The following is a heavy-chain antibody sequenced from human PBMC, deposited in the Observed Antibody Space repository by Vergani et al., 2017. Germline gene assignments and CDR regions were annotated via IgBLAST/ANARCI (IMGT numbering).Heavy chain of an antibody. CDR2: INPNSGGT. V-gene: IGHV1-2*02. D-gene: IGHD5/OR15-5a*01. CDR3: ARIPYVYEYMGVHRRHYFDY. CDR1: GYTFTGYY. J-gene: IGHJ4*02. Sequence: QVQLVQSGAEVKKPGASVKVSCKASGYTFTGYYMHWVRQAPGQGLEWMGWINPNSGGTNYAQKFQGRVTMTRDTSISTAYMELSRLRSDDTAVYYCARIPYVYEYMGVHRRHYFDYWGQGTLVTVSS.